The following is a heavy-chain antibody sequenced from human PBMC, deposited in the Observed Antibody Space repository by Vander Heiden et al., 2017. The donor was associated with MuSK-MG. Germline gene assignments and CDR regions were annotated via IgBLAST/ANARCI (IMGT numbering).Heavy chain of an antibody. CDR1: GFSFNIYA. CDR2: ITGSGGRR. Sequence: EVQLLESGGDLVQPGGSLRLSCTTSGFSFNIYALIWVRQAPGKGLEWVSGITGSGGRRDHADSVKGRFTISRDNSRNTLYLQMNSLKAEDTAIYYCAKGGDGDYGYYRSLDYWGQGTLVTVSS. J-gene: IGHJ4*02. D-gene: IGHD4-17*01. V-gene: IGHV3-23*01. CDR3: AKGGDGDYGYYRSLDY.